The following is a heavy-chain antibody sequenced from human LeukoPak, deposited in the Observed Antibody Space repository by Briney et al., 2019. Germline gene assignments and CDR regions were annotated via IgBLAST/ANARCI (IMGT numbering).Heavy chain of an antibody. CDR1: GGSISSYY. D-gene: IGHD2-15*01. V-gene: IGHV4-4*07. Sequence: SETLSLTCTVPGGSISSYYWSWIRQPAGKGLEWIGRIYTSGSTNYNPSLKSRVTMSVDTSKNQFSLKLSSVTAADTAVYYCARVHCSGGGCYQFDYWGQGTLVTVSS. J-gene: IGHJ4*02. CDR3: ARVHCSGGGCYQFDY. CDR2: IYTSGST.